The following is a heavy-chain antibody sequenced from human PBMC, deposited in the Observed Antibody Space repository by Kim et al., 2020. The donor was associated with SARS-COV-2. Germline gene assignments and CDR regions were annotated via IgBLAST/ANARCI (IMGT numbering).Heavy chain of an antibody. CDR2: INSDGSST. J-gene: IGHJ3*02. CDR1: GFTFSSYW. V-gene: IGHV3-74*01. CDR3: ARYQLLCTPGGDCGDAFDI. Sequence: GGSLRLSCAASGFTFSSYWMHWVRQAPGKGLVWVSRINSDGSSTSYADSVKGRFTISRDNAKNTLYLQMNSLRAEDTAVYYCARYQLLCTPGGDCGDAFDIWGQGTMVTVSS. D-gene: IGHD2-2*01.